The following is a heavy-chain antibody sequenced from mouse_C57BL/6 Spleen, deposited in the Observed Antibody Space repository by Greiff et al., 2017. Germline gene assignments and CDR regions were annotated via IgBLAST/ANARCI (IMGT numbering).Heavy chain of an antibody. CDR1: GYAFSSSW. V-gene: IGHV1-82*01. CDR3: SHYYGSSAYFDC. J-gene: IGHJ2*01. D-gene: IGHD1-1*01. CDR2: IYPGDGDT. Sequence: QVHLKQSGPELVKPGASVKISCKASGYAFSSSWMNWVKQRPGKGLEWIGRIYPGDGDTNSNGKFKGKATLTADKSSSTAYMQLSSLTSEDSAVYFCSHYYGSSAYFDCWGQGTTLTVSS.